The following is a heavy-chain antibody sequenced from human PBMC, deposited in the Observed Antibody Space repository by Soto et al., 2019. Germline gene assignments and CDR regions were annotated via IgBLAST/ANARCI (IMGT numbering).Heavy chain of an antibody. CDR3: AKVSTRSSGWSSQPRNGIDV. D-gene: IGHD6-19*01. J-gene: IGHJ6*02. CDR2: ISGSGGST. CDR1: GFTFSSYA. Sequence: GGSLRLSCAASGFTFSSYAMSWVRQAPGKGLEWVSAISGSGGSTYYADSVKGRVTISRDNSKNTLYLQMNSLRAEDTAVYYFAKVSTRSSGWSSQPRNGIDVWGQGTTVTVSS. V-gene: IGHV3-23*01.